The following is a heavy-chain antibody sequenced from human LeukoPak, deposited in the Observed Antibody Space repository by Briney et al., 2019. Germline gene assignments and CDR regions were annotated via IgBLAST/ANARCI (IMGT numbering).Heavy chain of an antibody. Sequence: GGPLRLPCAAPGFTFSSYWMPWVRQSPGKGLVWVSRINSDGSSTSYAHSVKGRFTISRDNAKNTLYLQMNSLRAEDTAVYYCAKDALTIFGVVITNDAFDIWGQGTMVTVSS. CDR1: GFTFSSYW. V-gene: IGHV3-74*01. CDR2: INSDGSST. D-gene: IGHD3-3*01. CDR3: AKDALTIFGVVITNDAFDI. J-gene: IGHJ3*02.